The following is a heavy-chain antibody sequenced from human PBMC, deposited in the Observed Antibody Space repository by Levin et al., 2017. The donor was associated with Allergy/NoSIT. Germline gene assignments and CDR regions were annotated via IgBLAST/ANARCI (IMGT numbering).Heavy chain of an antibody. V-gene: IGHV6-1*01. CDR1: GDSVSSNTAA. CDR3: TRDPGRGYGMDV. J-gene: IGHJ6*02. CDR2: TYFRSKWIN. Sequence: SETLSLTCAISGDSVSSNTAAWNWIRQSPSRGLEWPGRTYFRSKWINEYAESVKSRISVNPDTSKNQFSLHLNSVTPDDTAVYYCTRDPGRGYGMDVWGQGTTVTVSS.